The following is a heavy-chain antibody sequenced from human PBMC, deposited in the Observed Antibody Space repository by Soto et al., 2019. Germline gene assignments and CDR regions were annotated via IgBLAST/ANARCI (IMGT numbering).Heavy chain of an antibody. D-gene: IGHD3-22*01. CDR2: IYYSGST. CDR3: ARVPRRSLDSSGYFY. Sequence: KSSETLSLTCTVCGGSISSGDYYWSWIRQPPGKGLEWIGYIYYSGSTYYNPSLKSRVTISVDTSKNQFSLKLSSVTAADTAVYYCARVPRRSLDSSGYFYWGQGTLVTVSS. J-gene: IGHJ4*02. CDR1: GGSISSGDYY. V-gene: IGHV4-30-4*01.